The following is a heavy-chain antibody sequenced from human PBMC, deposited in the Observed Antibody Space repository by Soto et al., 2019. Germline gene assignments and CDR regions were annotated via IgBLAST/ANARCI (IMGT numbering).Heavy chain of an antibody. CDR3: TRDWESTVSTWSFGAF. Sequence: QVQLVQSGAEVKKPGSSVKVSCKASGGTFSPYTINWVRQAPGQGFEWMGRIIPFLGVTNYAQKFQARVTITADKSTTTAYMELSGQRFEDTAVYYCTRDWESTVSTWSFGAFWGRGTLVTVSS. J-gene: IGHJ4*02. CDR1: GGTFSPYT. V-gene: IGHV1-69*08. D-gene: IGHD3-10*01. CDR2: IIPFLGVT.